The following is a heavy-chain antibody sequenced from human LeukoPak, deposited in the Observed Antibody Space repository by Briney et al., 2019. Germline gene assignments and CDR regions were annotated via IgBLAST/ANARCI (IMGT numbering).Heavy chain of an antibody. CDR3: ARGVFWSGYYIRWFDP. J-gene: IGHJ5*02. D-gene: IGHD3-3*01. Sequence: SETLSLTCAVYGGSFSGYYWSWIRQPPGKGLGWIGEINHSGSTNYNPSLKSRVTISVDTSKNQFSLKLSSVTAADTAVYYCARGVFWSGYYIRWFDPWGQGTLVTVSS. V-gene: IGHV4-34*01. CDR1: GGSFSGYY. CDR2: INHSGST.